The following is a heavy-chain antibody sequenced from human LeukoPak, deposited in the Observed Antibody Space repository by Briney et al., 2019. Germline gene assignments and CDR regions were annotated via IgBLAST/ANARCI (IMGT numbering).Heavy chain of an antibody. Sequence: GGSLRLSCAASGFTSTDYYMTWIRQAPGKGLEWVSYISRNSDTRYYADSVKGRFTISRDNAKNSLYLQMNSLRAEDTAVYYCARGPTTVTSPHFDYWGQGTLVTVSS. CDR3: ARGPTTVTSPHFDY. J-gene: IGHJ4*02. V-gene: IGHV3-11*01. D-gene: IGHD4-17*01. CDR2: ISRNSDTR. CDR1: GFTSTDYY.